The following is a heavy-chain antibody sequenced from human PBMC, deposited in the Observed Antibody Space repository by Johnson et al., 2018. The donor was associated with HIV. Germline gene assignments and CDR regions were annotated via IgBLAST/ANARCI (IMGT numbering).Heavy chain of an antibody. CDR2: INWNGGST. D-gene: IGHD3-22*01. V-gene: IGHV3-20*04. CDR3: ARVVQYYDSSGYSTRGGDGLDI. CDR1: GFKFDDNY. Sequence: MQLVESGGALVKPGGSLRLSCAASGFKFDDNYMAWVRQAPGKGLEWVSGINWNGGSTSYADSVKGRFTIYRDNAKNSLYLQMNSLRAEDTALYYCARVVQYYDSSGYSTRGGDGLDIWGQGTVVTVSS. J-gene: IGHJ3*02.